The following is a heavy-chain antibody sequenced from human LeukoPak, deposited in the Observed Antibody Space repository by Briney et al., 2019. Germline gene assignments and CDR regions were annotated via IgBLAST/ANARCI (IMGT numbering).Heavy chain of an antibody. CDR1: GYSISSGYY. CDR2: IYHSGST. CDR3: ARVGGNFLYYYYYMDV. D-gene: IGHD4-23*01. J-gene: IGHJ6*03. V-gene: IGHV4-38-2*02. Sequence: SETLSLTCTVSGYSISSGYYWGWIRQPPGKGLEWIGSIYHSGSTYYNPSLESRVTISVDASKNQFSLKLSSVTAADTAVYYCARVGGNFLYYYYYMDVWGKGTTVTVSS.